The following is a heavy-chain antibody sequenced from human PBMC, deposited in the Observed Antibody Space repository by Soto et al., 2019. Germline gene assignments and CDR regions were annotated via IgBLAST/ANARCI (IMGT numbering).Heavy chain of an antibody. CDR1: GYTFTSYD. V-gene: IGHV1-8*01. CDR3: ERGRIIVAGGFDP. Sequence: QVQLVQSGAEVKKPGASVKVSCKASGYTFTSYDIIWVRQATGQGLEWMGWMNPSTGNTDSAEKFQGRLTMTRNTSISTVYMELSSRSFEDTAVYYCERGRIIVAGGFDPWGQGTLLTVSS. J-gene: IGHJ5*02. CDR2: MNPSTGNT. D-gene: IGHD6-19*01.